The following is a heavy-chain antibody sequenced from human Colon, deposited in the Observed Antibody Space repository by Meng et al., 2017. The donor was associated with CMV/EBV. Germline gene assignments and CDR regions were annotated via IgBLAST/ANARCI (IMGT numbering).Heavy chain of an antibody. V-gene: IGHV1-69*05. J-gene: IGHJ4*02. D-gene: IGHD2-2*02. CDR2: IIPIFGTA. Sequence: SVKVSCKASGGTFSSYAISWVRQAPGQGLEWMGGIIPIFGTANYAQKFQGRVTITTDESTSTAYMELSRLRSEDTAVYYCATQGVVPAAIGHFDYWGQGTLVTVSS. CDR1: GGTFSSYA. CDR3: ATQGVVPAAIGHFDY.